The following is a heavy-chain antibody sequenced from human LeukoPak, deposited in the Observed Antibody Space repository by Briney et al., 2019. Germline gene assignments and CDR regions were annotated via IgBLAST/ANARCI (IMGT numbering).Heavy chain of an antibody. CDR3: SYYYDSSGYLSAFDY. D-gene: IGHD3-22*01. Sequence: ASVKVSCKASGGTFSSYAISWVRQAPGQGLEWMGGIIPIFGTGNYAQKFQGRVTITTDESTSTAYMELSSLRSEDTAVYYCSYYYDSSGYLSAFDYWGQGTLVTVSS. J-gene: IGHJ4*02. CDR1: GGTFSSYA. CDR2: IIPIFGTG. V-gene: IGHV1-69*05.